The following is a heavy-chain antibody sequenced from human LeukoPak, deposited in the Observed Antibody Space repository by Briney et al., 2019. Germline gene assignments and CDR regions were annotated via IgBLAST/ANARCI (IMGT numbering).Heavy chain of an antibody. CDR1: GFTFSSYS. J-gene: IGHJ4*02. CDR3: ARDKMTGDSYFDS. V-gene: IGHV3-7*01. CDR2: INQDGSGK. D-gene: IGHD7-27*01. Sequence: GGSLRLSCAASGFTFSSYSMSWVRQAPGKGLEWVAHINQDGSGKNLVASVRGRFTISRDNAKKSLLLQMDGLRAEDTAVYYCARDKMTGDSYFDSWGQGTLVSVSS.